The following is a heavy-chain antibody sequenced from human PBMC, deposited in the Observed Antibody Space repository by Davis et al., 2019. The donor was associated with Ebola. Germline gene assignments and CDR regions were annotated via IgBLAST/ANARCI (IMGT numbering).Heavy chain of an antibody. CDR1: GFPFSNYA. J-gene: IGHJ4*01. D-gene: IGHD3-3*01. Sequence: GESLKISCAASGFPFSNYAMHWVRQAPGKGLEWVAVISHSSRERFYADSVKGRFTISRDNSENTLYLQMNSLTTDDTAVYYCARAVHNEDLDYWGQGTPVTVAS. CDR3: ARAVHNEDLDY. CDR2: ISHSSRER. V-gene: IGHV3-30*04.